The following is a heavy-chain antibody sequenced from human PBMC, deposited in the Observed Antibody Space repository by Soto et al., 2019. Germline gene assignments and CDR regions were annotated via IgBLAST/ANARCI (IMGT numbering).Heavy chain of an antibody. V-gene: IGHV5-51*01. CDR3: ARSPRSSPYFDV. D-gene: IGHD6-13*01. CDR1: GYTFSYFW. CDR2: IYHGNHET. Sequence: GEYLNIACQCSGYTFSYFWIVWVLQLTGQGLVWMGIIYHGNHETRYSPSFLGKVTISAEKSINTAYLQWSSLEASDSSCYFCARSPRSSPYFDVWGQGALVTVSS. J-gene: IGHJ4*02.